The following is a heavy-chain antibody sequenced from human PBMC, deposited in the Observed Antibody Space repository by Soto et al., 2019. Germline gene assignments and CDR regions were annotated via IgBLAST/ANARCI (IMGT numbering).Heavy chain of an antibody. CDR3: ARGGLRFLEWFHSPGWFDP. CDR1: GGTFSSYA. CDR2: IIPIFGTA. V-gene: IGHV1-69*01. J-gene: IGHJ5*02. Sequence: QVQLVQSGAEVKKPGSSVKVSCKASGGTFSSYAISWVRQAPGQGLEWMGGIIPIFGTANYAHKFQGRVTITADESTSAAYMELSSLRSEDTAVYYCARGGLRFLEWFHSPGWFDPWGQGTLVTVSS. D-gene: IGHD3-3*01.